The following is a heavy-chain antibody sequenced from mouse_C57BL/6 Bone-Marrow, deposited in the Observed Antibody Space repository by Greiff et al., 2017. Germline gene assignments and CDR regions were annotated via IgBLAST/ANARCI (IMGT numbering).Heavy chain of an antibody. D-gene: IGHD2-3*01. CDR1: GYTFPNYW. CDR2: IYPGGGYT. V-gene: IGHV1-63*01. J-gene: IGHJ2*01. CDR3: ARAGDGYPFFDY. Sequence: VQLQQSGAELVRPGTSVKMSCKASGYTFPNYWIGWAKQRPGHGLEWVGDIYPGGGYTTYNEKFQGKATMNADKSSSRAYMQFSSLTSEDAAIYYCARAGDGYPFFDYWGKGTTLTVSS.